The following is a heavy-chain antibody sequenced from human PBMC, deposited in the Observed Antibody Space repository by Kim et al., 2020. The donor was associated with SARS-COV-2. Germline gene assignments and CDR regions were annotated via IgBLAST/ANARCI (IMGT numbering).Heavy chain of an antibody. D-gene: IGHD6-13*01. J-gene: IGHJ6*02. CDR3: TKNIAPGGRADAMDG. CDR2: IGSSNGNT. CDR1: GFMVKRYA. Sequence: GGSLRLSCAASGFMVKRYAMTWVRQPPGKGLEWISIGSSNGNTKYADSVKGRFSMSRDSSANTVYLHMNSLRAEDTAAYYYTKNIAPGGRADAMDGRGQG. V-gene: IGHV3-23*01.